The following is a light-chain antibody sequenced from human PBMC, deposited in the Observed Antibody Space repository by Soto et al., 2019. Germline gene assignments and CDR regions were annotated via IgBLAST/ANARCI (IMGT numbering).Light chain of an antibody. CDR1: QNVHIN. CDR3: QTYETWPRT. Sequence: VMTQSPATLSVSPGDTATLSCRSSQNVHINLAWYQQKPGQAPTLLIYGVSARAPGVPARFSGTGSGTEFPLTLRNLQSEDFGAYYFQTYETWPRTFGQGT. V-gene: IGKV3-15*01. J-gene: IGKJ2*01. CDR2: GVS.